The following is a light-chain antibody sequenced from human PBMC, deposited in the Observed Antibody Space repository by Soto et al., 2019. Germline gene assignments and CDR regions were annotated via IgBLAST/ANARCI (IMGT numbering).Light chain of an antibody. CDR2: DNN. V-gene: IGLV1-51*01. Sequence: QPVLTQPPSVSAAPRQKVTISCSGSTSNIGSNSVSWYQQLPGTAPKLLIYDNNKRPSGIPDRFSGSRSGTSATLGITGVQTWDEADYYCGTWDASLSAGIFGGGTKLTVL. CDR3: GTWDASLSAGI. J-gene: IGLJ2*01. CDR1: TSNIGSNS.